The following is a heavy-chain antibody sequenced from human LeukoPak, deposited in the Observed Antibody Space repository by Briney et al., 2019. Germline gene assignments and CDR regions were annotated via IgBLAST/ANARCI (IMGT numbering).Heavy chain of an antibody. CDR3: ARSTHGSGSYYSFDY. D-gene: IGHD3-10*01. CDR2: ISRSGTYK. Sequence: GGSLRLSCSASRFTFSDYYMSWIRQAPGEGLEWVSYISRSGTYKNYADPVKGRFTISRDNAKDSLYLQMNSLRAEDTAVYYCARSTHGSGSYYSFDYWGQGTLVTVSS. J-gene: IGHJ4*02. CDR1: RFTFSDYY. V-gene: IGHV3-11*06.